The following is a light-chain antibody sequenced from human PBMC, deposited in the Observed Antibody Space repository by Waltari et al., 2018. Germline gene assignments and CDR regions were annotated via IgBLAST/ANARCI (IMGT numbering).Light chain of an antibody. J-gene: IGLJ3*02. V-gene: IGLV4-69*01. CDR3: QTWGTGIRV. Sequence: QLVLTQSPSASASLGASVKLTCTLSSGHSSYAIAWHQQQPEQGPRYLMKLDSDGGPSTGDGIPDRFSGSSSGAERYLTISSLQSEDEADYYCQTWGTGIRVFGGGTKLTVL. CDR2: LDSDGGP. CDR1: SGHSSYA.